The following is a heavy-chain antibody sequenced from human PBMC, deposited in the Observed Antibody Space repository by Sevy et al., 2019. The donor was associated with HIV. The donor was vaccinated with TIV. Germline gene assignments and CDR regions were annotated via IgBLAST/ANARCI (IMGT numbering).Heavy chain of an antibody. Sequence: GESLKICCKGSGYSFANNWIGWVRQMPGKGLEWMGIIYPGDSETTYSPSFQGRVTISVDKSITTAYLQWSSLKASDTAMYYCARLPVAAAGLYYFDFWGQGTLVTVSS. V-gene: IGHV5-51*01. D-gene: IGHD6-13*01. CDR2: IYPGDSET. J-gene: IGHJ4*02. CDR1: GYSFANNW. CDR3: ARLPVAAAGLYYFDF.